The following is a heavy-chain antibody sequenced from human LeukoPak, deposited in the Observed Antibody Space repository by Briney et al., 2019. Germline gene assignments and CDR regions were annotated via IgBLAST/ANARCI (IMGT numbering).Heavy chain of an antibody. J-gene: IGHJ5*02. CDR1: GYTFTSYA. V-gene: IGHV7-4-1*02. Sequence: ASVKVSCQASGYTFTSYAMNWVRQAPGQGLEWMGWINTNTGNPTYAQGFTGRFVFSLDTSVSTAYLQISSLKAEDTAVYYCARGPTPADPFYDFWSGYYKATYWFDPWGQGTLVTVSS. CDR2: INTNTGNP. CDR3: ARGPTPADPFYDFWSGYYKATYWFDP. D-gene: IGHD3-3*01.